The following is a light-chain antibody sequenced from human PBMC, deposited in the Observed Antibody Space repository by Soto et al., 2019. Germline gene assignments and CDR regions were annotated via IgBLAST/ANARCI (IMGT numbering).Light chain of an antibody. V-gene: IGKV1D-12*01. Sequence: DIRMTQSPSSVSAFVGDRVTITCRASQGIRSWLAWYQQKPRKAPKLLISAASSLESGVPSRFSGSGSGTDFTLTIRNLQPEDFATYYCQQADTFPLTFGGGTKVEIK. CDR1: QGIRSW. CDR3: QQADTFPLT. J-gene: IGKJ4*01. CDR2: AAS.